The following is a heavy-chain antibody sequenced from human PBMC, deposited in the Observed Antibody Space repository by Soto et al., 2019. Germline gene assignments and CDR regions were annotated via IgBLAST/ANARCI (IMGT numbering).Heavy chain of an antibody. D-gene: IGHD6-13*01. CDR1: GGSINNLY. CDR3: ARVQAEQGTWSHDS. V-gene: IGHV4-59*11. J-gene: IGHJ4*02. CDR2: ISSTGTA. Sequence: SETLSLTCTVSGGSINNLYWSWIRQPPGKGLEWIGYISSTGTATYSPSLRSRVTISVDTSKSQLSLNLNSVTAADTALYYCARVQAEQGTWSHDSWGRGILVTVSS.